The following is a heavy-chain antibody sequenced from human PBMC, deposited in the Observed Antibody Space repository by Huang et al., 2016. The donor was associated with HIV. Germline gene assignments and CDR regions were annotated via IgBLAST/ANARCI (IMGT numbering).Heavy chain of an antibody. D-gene: IGHD5-18*01. CDR1: GFTLSAYS. Sequence: EVQLVESGGGLVQPGGSLTLSCAASGFTLSAYSMNWVRQTAGEGLEGVSDINKNGRKIFYAEAVKGRFTISGDNAKNSLDLQRNSLRDDDTAVFYCATSYGYFPHWGQGTLVTVSS. J-gene: IGHJ1*01. V-gene: IGHV3-48*02. CDR2: INKNGRKI. CDR3: ATSYGYFPH.